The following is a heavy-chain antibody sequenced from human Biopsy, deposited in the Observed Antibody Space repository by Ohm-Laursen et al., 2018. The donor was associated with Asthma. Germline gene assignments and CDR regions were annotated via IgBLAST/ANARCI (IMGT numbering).Heavy chain of an antibody. CDR1: GVSIRSYY. J-gene: IGHJ4*02. D-gene: IGHD2-15*01. V-gene: IGHV4-59*07. CDR2: IHYSGST. CDR3: AGFCSGGNYPDH. Sequence: SDTLSLTWTVSGVSIRSYYWTWIRQPPGKGLEWIGNIHYSGSTYSNPSLKSRVTISVDTSKKQISLRLSSVIAADTAVYYCAGFCSGGNYPDHWGQGTLVTVSS.